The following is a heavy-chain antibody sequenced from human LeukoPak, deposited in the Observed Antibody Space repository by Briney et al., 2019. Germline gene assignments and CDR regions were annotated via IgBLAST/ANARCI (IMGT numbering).Heavy chain of an antibody. CDR3: TSSSPFDY. Sequence: PGGSLRLSCEASGFTFSNYWMSWVRQAPGKGLEWVSYITSSGSTIYYTDSVRGRFTISRDNARNSLYLQMNSLRAEDTAVYYCTSSSPFDYWGQGTLVTVSS. D-gene: IGHD6-6*01. CDR2: ITSSGSTI. V-gene: IGHV3-48*01. CDR1: GFTFSNYW. J-gene: IGHJ4*02.